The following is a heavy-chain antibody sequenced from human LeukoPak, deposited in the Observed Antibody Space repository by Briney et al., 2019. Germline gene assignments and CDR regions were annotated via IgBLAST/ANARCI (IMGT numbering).Heavy chain of an antibody. CDR1: GFTFSSYA. V-gene: IGHV3-30-3*01. Sequence: PGGSLRLSCAASGFTFSSYAMHWVRQAPGKGLEWVAVISYDGSNKYYADSVKGRFTISRDNSKNTLYLQMNSLRAEDTAVYYCATRRHYDSSGSSHFDYWGQGTLVTVSS. CDR3: ATRRHYDSSGSSHFDY. J-gene: IGHJ4*02. D-gene: IGHD3-22*01. CDR2: ISYDGSNK.